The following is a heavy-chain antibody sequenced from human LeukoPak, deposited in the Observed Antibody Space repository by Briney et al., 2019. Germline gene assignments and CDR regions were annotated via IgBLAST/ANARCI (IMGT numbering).Heavy chain of an antibody. D-gene: IGHD3-3*01. Sequence: SETLSLTCTVSGCSITSYYWSWIRQPAGKGLEWIGRIHTSGSTNYNPSLKSRVTMSVDTSKNQFSLGLSSVTAADTAVYYCARGRRFLEWLLLSRFDPWGQGTLVTVSS. V-gene: IGHV4-4*07. CDR1: GCSITSYY. CDR3: ARGRRFLEWLLLSRFDP. J-gene: IGHJ5*02. CDR2: IHTSGST.